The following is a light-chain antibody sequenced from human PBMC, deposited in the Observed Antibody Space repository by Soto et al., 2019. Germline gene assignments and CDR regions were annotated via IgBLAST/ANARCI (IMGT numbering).Light chain of an antibody. V-gene: IGKV1-5*03. CDR2: KVS. J-gene: IGKJ1*01. CDR1: QNINTW. CDR3: QQYITNSWT. Sequence: DIQMTQSPSTLSASVGDRVTITCRASQNINTWLAWFQQKAGKAPKLLIYKVSNLESGVPSRFSGSGFQTEFTLTISSLQPDDFATYYCQQYITNSWTFGQGTKVEIK.